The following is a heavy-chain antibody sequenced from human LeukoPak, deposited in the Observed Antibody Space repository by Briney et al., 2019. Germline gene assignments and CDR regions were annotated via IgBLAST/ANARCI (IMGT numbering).Heavy chain of an antibody. CDR3: ATLNYYDSSGY. J-gene: IGHJ4*02. V-gene: IGHV3-30-3*01. Sequence: PGRSLRLSCAASGFTFSSYAMHWVRQAPGKGLEWVAVISYDGSNKYYADSVKGRFTISRDNSKNTLYLQMNSLRAEDTAVYYRATLNYYDSSGYWGQGTLVTVSS. CDR2: ISYDGSNK. D-gene: IGHD3-22*01. CDR1: GFTFSSYA.